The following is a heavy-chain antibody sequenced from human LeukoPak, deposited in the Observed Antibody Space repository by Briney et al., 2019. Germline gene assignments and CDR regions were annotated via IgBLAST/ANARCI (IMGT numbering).Heavy chain of an antibody. Sequence: GGSLRLSCAASGFTFSSYSMNWVRQAPGKGLEWVSSISSSSSYIYYADSVKGRFTISIDNAKNSLYLQMNSLRAEDTALYYCAREGPSGYCDYWGQGTLVTVSS. CDR3: AREGPSGYCDY. D-gene: IGHD3-3*01. V-gene: IGHV3-21*01. J-gene: IGHJ4*02. CDR1: GFTFSSYS. CDR2: ISSSSSYI.